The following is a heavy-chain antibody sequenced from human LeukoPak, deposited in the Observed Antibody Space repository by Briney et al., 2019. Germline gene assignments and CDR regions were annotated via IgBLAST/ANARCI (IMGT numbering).Heavy chain of an antibody. J-gene: IGHJ4*02. Sequence: GGSLRLSCAASGFTFSSYGMYWVRQAPGKGLEWVAAISYDGNNKHYADSLKGRFTISRDNSKNTLYLQMTSLIPDDTALYYCARGRGVPTTLPEFDHWGQGTLVTVSS. CDR3: ARGRGVPTTLPEFDH. D-gene: IGHD3-3*01. CDR1: GFTFSSYG. CDR2: ISYDGNNK. V-gene: IGHV3-33*07.